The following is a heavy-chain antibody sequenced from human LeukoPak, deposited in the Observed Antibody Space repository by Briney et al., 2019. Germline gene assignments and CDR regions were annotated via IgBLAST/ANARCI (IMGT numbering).Heavy chain of an antibody. V-gene: IGHV4-59*08. Sequence: PSETLSLTCTVSGGYITNYYWSWIRQPPGKGLESLGYIYFSGSTNYNPSLSSRVTISVDTSKNQFSLNLTSVTAADTAVYYCARFSNYCDSSIHYLDYWGPGTLVTVSS. J-gene: IGHJ4*02. CDR3: ARFSNYCDSSIHYLDY. CDR1: GGYITNYY. D-gene: IGHD3-22*01. CDR2: IYFSGST.